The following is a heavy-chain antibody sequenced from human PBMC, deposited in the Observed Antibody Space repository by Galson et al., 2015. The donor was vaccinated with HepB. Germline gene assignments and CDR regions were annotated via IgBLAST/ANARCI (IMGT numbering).Heavy chain of an antibody. CDR1: GYTFNSYG. Sequence: SVKVSCKASGYTFNSYGIRWVRQAPGQGLEWLGWISAYNGNTKYAQKFQGRVTMTTDTSTSTAYLELRSLRSDDTAVYYCARAIKLLWFGGDLDYYGMDVWGQGTTVTVSS. CDR3: ARAIKLLWFGGDLDYYGMDV. CDR2: ISAYNGNT. D-gene: IGHD3-10*01. V-gene: IGHV1-18*04. J-gene: IGHJ6*02.